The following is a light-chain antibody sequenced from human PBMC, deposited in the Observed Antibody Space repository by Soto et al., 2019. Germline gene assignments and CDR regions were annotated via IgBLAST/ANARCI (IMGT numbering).Light chain of an antibody. V-gene: IGLV2-11*01. CDR2: DVS. J-gene: IGLJ2*01. Sequence: QSALTQPRSVSGSPGQSVTISCTGTSNDVGGYNFVSWYQQHPGKVPKLFIYDVSRRPSGVPDRFSGSKSGNTPSLTISGLQAEEEADYYCSSDAGSDPVVFGGGTKLTVL. CDR3: SSDAGSDPVV. CDR1: SNDVGGYNF.